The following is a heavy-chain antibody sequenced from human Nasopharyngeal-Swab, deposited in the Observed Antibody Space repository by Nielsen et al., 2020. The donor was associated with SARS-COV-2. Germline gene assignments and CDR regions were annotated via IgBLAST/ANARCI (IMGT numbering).Heavy chain of an antibody. CDR2: ISYDGSNK. Sequence: GGSLRLSCAASGFTFSSYGMHWVRQAPGKGLEWVAVISYDGSNKYYADSVKGRFTISRDNSKNTLYLQMNSLRAEDTAVYYCAKDLAVITGYFQHWGQGTLVTVSS. CDR3: AKDLAVITGYFQH. CDR1: GFTFSSYG. V-gene: IGHV3-30*18. D-gene: IGHD3-22*01. J-gene: IGHJ1*01.